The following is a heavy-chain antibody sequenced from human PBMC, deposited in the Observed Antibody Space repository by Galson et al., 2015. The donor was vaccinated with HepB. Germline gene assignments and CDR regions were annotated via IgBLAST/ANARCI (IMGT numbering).Heavy chain of an antibody. CDR1: GYSFTSYW. D-gene: IGHD6-13*01. V-gene: IGHV5-10-1*01. J-gene: IGHJ6*02. CDR3: ARQTRGLAAAGNLYGMDV. CDR2: IDPSDSYT. Sequence: QSGAEVKKPGESLRISCKDSGYSFTSYWISWVRQMPGKGLEWMGRIDPSDSYTNYSPSFQGHVTISADKSISTAYLQWSSLKASDTAMYYCARQTRGLAAAGNLYGMDVWGQGTTVTVSS.